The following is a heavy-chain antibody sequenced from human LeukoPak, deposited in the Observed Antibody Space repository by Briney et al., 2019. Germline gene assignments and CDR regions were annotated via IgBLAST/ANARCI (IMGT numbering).Heavy chain of an antibody. D-gene: IGHD5-12*01. V-gene: IGHV4-39*02. CDR3: AREYSGYDFKVGYYYYMDV. CDR1: GGSISSSSYY. Sequence: SETLSLTCTVSGGSISSSSYYWGWIRQPPGKGLEWIGSIYYSGSTYYNPSLKSRVTISVGTSRNQFSLKLSSVTAADTAVYYCAREYSGYDFKVGYYYYMDVWGKGTTVTVSS. CDR2: IYYSGST. J-gene: IGHJ6*03.